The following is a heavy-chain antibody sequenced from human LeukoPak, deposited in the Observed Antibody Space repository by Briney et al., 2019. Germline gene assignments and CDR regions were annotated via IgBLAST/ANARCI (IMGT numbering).Heavy chain of an antibody. CDR2: FSGSGGST. D-gene: IGHD5-18*01. J-gene: IGHJ4*02. Sequence: GGSLRLSCAASGFTFSSYAMSRVRPAPGKGLEWVSAFSGSGGSTYYADSVKGRFTISRDNSKNTLYLQMNSLRAEDTAVYYCAKLDTAMARYSYFDYWGQGTLVTVSS. CDR1: GFTFSSYA. CDR3: AKLDTAMARYSYFDY. V-gene: IGHV3-23*01.